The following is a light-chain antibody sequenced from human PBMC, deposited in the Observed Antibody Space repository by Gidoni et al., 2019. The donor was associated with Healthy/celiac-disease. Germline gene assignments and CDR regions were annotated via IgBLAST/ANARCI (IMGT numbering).Light chain of an antibody. CDR3: QQSYSTPQT. V-gene: IGKV1-39*01. Sequence: IQRPQSPSSLSASVGDRVTITCRASQSISSYLNWYQQKPGKAPKLLIYAASSLQSGVPSRFSGSGSGTDFTLTISSLQPEDFATYYCQQSYSTPQTFGPGTKVEIK. J-gene: IGKJ3*01. CDR2: AAS. CDR1: QSISSY.